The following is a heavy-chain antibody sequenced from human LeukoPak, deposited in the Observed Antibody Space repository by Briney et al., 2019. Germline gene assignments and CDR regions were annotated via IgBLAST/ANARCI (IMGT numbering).Heavy chain of an antibody. CDR3: ARSIGSSWTYNWFAP. V-gene: IGHV5-51*01. CDR1: GYSFTSYW. Sequence: GESLKISCKGSGYSFTSYWIGWVRQMPGKGLEWMGIIYPGDSDTRYSPSFQGQVTISADKSISTAYLQWSSLKASDTAMYYCARSIGSSWTYNWFAPWGQGTLVTVSS. CDR2: IYPGDSDT. J-gene: IGHJ5*02. D-gene: IGHD6-13*01.